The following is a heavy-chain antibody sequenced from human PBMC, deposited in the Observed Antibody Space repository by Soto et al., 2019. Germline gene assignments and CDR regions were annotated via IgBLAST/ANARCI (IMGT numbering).Heavy chain of an antibody. J-gene: IGHJ4*02. V-gene: IGHV4-4*02. CDR3: ARSPRSVSAGGIDY. Sequence: QVQLQESGPGLVKPSGTLSLTCAVSGGSISSSNLWTWVRQPPGKGLEWIGEIYHTGTTNYNPSLKSRVTISVDKSKNHFSLKLSSETAADTAVYYCARSPRSVSAGGIDYWGQGILVTVSS. CDR2: IYHTGTT. CDR1: GGSISSSNL. D-gene: IGHD6-13*01.